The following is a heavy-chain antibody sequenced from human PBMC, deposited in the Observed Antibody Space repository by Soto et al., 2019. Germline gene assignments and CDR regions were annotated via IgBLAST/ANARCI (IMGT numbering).Heavy chain of an antibody. CDR1: GYTFTSYY. D-gene: IGHD4-17*01. Sequence: ASVKVSCKXSGYTFTSYYMHWVRQAPGQGLEWMGIINPSGGSTSYAQKFQGRVTVTRDTSTSTVYMELSNLRSEDTAVYYCARATRLRAFDIWGQGTMVTVSS. CDR3: ARATRLRAFDI. J-gene: IGHJ3*02. V-gene: IGHV1-46*01. CDR2: INPSGGST.